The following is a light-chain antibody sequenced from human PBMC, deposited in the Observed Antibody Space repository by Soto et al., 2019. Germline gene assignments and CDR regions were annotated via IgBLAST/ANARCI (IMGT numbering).Light chain of an antibody. V-gene: IGLV4-69*01. Sequence: QPVLTQSPSASASLGASVKLTCTLSSGHSSYAIAWHQQQPEKGPRYLMKLNSDGSHSKGDGIPDRFSGSSSGAERYLTISSLQSEDGADYYCQTWGTGILVFGGGTQLTVL. CDR1: SGHSSYA. CDR2: LNSDGSH. CDR3: QTWGTGILV. J-gene: IGLJ2*01.